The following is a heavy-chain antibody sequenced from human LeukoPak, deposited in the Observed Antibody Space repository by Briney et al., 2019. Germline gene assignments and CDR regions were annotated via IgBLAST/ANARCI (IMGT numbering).Heavy chain of an antibody. Sequence: KPSETLSLTCTVSGGSISSSGYYWGWIRQSPGKGLEWMGSISYSGSTYYHPSLKSRVTISVDTSKNQFSLKLSSVTAADTAVYYYARATTVTTPVGHWFDPWGQGTLVTVSS. V-gene: IGHV4-39*07. D-gene: IGHD4-17*01. CDR2: ISYSGST. CDR1: GGSISSSGYY. J-gene: IGHJ5*02. CDR3: ARATTVTTPVGHWFDP.